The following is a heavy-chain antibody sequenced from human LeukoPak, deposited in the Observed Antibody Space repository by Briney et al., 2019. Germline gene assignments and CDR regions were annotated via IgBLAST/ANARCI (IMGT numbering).Heavy chain of an antibody. CDR3: AREDSSGLDY. CDR2: ISSSSSTI. CDR1: GFTFSSYS. J-gene: IGHJ4*02. D-gene: IGHD6-19*01. V-gene: IGHV3-48*04. Sequence: GGSLRLSCAASGFTFSSYSMNWVRQAPGKGLEWVSYISSSSSTIYYADSVKGRFTISRDNAKNSLYLQMNSLRAEDTALYYCAREDSSGLDYWGQGTLVTVSS.